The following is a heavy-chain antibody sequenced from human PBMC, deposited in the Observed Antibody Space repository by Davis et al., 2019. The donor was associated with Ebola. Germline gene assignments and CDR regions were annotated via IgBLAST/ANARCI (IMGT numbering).Heavy chain of an antibody. Sequence: SETLSLTCAVSGAFVSSGGYSWIWIRQPPGKGLEWIGYYYYTGSTYYSPSLRSRVTISVDTSKNLFSLKLTSVTAADTAVYYCARGDSYYDPSGYYAGLEAPDHWGQGILVSVSS. J-gene: IGHJ4*02. D-gene: IGHD3-22*01. CDR1: GAFVSSGGYS. CDR2: YYYTGST. V-gene: IGHV4-30-4*07. CDR3: ARGDSYYDPSGYYAGLEAPDH.